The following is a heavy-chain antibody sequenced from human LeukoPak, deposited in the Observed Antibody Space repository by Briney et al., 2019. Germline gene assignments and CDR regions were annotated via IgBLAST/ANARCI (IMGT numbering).Heavy chain of an antibody. CDR1: GFKLGDHA. J-gene: IGHJ6*02. CDR2: ISWSSSSI. Sequence: GGSLRLSCAASGFKLGDHAMYWVRQPPGKGLEWVAGISWSSSSIGYADSVRGRFIISRDNAKNSLYLQMNSLRAEDTALYYCAKDKASGYYGMDVWGQGTTVTVSS. CDR3: AKDKASGYYGMDV. V-gene: IGHV3-9*01.